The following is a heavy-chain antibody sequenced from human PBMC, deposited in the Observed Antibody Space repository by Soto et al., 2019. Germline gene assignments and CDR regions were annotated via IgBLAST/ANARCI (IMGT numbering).Heavy chain of an antibody. J-gene: IGHJ3*02. V-gene: IGHV3-11*04. D-gene: IGHD2-15*01. CDR2: ISSSGSTI. CDR1: GFTFSDYY. CDR3: ARECSGGSCYDAFDI. Sequence: PGGSLRLSCAASGFTFSDYYMSWIRQAPGKGLEWVSYISSSGSTIYYADSVKGRFTISRDNAKNSLYLQMNSLRAEDTAVYYCARECSGGSCYDAFDIWGQGTMVTVSS.